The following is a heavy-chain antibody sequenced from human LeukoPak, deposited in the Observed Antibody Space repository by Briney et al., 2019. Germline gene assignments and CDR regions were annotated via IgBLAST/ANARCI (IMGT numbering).Heavy chain of an antibody. D-gene: IGHD6-19*01. Sequence: PGMSLSLSCPASGFTFYDYAMHWVPKGPGKDLEWVLGINWNNDSIAYADSGKGRFTIPRDNAKTSLYLQMNSLRAEDVALYHCAKVRRSGWTRGAFDIWGQGTMVTVSS. J-gene: IGHJ3*02. CDR3: AKVRRSGWTRGAFDI. CDR1: GFTFYDYA. CDR2: INWNNDSI. V-gene: IGHV3-9*03.